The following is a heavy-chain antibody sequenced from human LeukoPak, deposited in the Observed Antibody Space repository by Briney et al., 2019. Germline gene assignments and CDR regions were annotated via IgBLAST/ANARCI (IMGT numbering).Heavy chain of an antibody. Sequence: GGSLRLSCAASGFTFSSYSMNWVRQAPGKGLEWVSSISSSSYIYYADSVKGRFTTSRDNAKNSLYLQMNSLRAEDTAVYYCARLANYYDSSGDGFDIWGQGTMVTVSS. D-gene: IGHD3-22*01. CDR1: GFTFSSYS. J-gene: IGHJ3*02. V-gene: IGHV3-21*01. CDR3: ARLANYYDSSGDGFDI. CDR2: ISSSSYI.